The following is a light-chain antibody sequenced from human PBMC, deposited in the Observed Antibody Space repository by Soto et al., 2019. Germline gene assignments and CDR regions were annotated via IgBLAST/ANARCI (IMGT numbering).Light chain of an antibody. J-gene: IGKJ1*01. CDR2: AAS. Sequence: DIQMTQSPSSLSASVGDRVTIACRASQGISNYLVWYQQKPGKVPKLLLYAASTLQSGVPSRFSGSGSGTDFTLTITSLQPEDVATYYYQKYNGDQWTFGQGTKVEIK. V-gene: IGKV1-27*01. CDR3: QKYNGDQWT. CDR1: QGISNY.